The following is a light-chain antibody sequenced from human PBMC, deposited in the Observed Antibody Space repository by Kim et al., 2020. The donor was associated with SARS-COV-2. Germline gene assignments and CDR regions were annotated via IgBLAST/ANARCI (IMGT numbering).Light chain of an antibody. J-gene: IGLJ1*01. Sequence: SYELTQPPSVSVSPGQTARITCSGDALPKHYAYWYQQKSGQAPVLVIYRDTERPSGIPERFSGSSSGTTVTLTISGVQAEDEADYYCQSADSSGSDVFGTGTKVTVL. CDR3: QSADSSGSDV. CDR1: ALPKHY. V-gene: IGLV3-25*03. CDR2: RDT.